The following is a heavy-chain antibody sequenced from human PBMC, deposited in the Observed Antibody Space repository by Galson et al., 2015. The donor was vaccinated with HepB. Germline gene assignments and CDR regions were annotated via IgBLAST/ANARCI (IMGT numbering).Heavy chain of an antibody. D-gene: IGHD3-3*01. CDR1: GFTFSSYS. V-gene: IGHV3-48*02. CDR2: ISSSSSTI. J-gene: IGHJ6*02. CDR3: ARDRGPSPNYDFWSGYNNYYYYGMDV. Sequence: SLRLSCAASGFTFSSYSMNWVRQAPGKGLEWVSYISSSSSTIYYADSVKGRFTISRDNAKNSLYLQMNSLRDEDTAVYYCARDRGPSPNYDFWSGYNNYYYYGMDVWGQGTTVTVSS.